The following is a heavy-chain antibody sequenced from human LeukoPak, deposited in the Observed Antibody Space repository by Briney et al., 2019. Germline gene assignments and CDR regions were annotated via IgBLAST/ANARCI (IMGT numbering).Heavy chain of an antibody. D-gene: IGHD6-19*01. CDR3: ARDGPGYSSGWSLNY. V-gene: IGHV3-53*01. J-gene: IGHJ4*02. Sequence: GGSLRLSCAASGFTFSSYAMSWVRQAPGKGLEWVSVIYSGGSTYYADSVKGRFTISRDNSKNTLYLQMNSLRAEDTAVYYCARDGPGYSSGWSLNYWGQGTLVTVSS. CDR2: IYSGGST. CDR1: GFTFSSYA.